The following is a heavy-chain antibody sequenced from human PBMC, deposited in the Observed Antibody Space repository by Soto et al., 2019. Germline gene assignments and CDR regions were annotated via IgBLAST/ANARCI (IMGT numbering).Heavy chain of an antibody. J-gene: IGHJ6*02. V-gene: IGHV1-69*06. CDR3: ARDFLSVAGLYYYGMDV. CDR2: IIPIFGTA. CDR1: GGTFSSYA. Sequence: ASVKVSCKASGGTFSSYAISWVRQAPGQGLEWMGGIIPIFGTANYAQKFQGRVTITADKSTSTAYMELSSLRSEDTAVYYCARDFLSVAGLYYYGMDVWGQGTTVTVS. D-gene: IGHD6-19*01.